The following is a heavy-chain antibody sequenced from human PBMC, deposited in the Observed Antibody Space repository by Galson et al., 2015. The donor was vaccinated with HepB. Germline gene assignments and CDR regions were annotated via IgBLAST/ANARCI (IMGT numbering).Heavy chain of an antibody. CDR2: FDPEDGET. Sequence: SVKVSCKVSGYTLTELSMHWVRQAPGKGLEWMGGFDPEDGETIYAQKFQGRVTMTEDTSTDTAYMELSSLRSEDTAVYYCATRVPLLDGYNKYYFDYWGQGTLVTVSS. CDR1: GYTLTELS. V-gene: IGHV1-24*01. CDR3: ATRVPLLDGYNKYYFDY. D-gene: IGHD5-24*01. J-gene: IGHJ4*02.